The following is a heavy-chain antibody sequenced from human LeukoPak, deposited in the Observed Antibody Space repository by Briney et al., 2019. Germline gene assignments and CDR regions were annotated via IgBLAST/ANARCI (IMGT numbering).Heavy chain of an antibody. CDR2: INHSGST. D-gene: IGHD3-22*01. Sequence: SETLSLTCAVYGGSLSGYYWSWIRQPPGKGLEWIGEINHSGSTNYNPSLKSRVTISVDTSKNQFSLQLNSVTPEDTAVYYCARGVKPGWRSWLLPDEYFQHWGQGTLVTVSS. CDR1: GGSLSGYY. V-gene: IGHV4-34*01. J-gene: IGHJ1*01. CDR3: ARGVKPGWRSWLLPDEYFQH.